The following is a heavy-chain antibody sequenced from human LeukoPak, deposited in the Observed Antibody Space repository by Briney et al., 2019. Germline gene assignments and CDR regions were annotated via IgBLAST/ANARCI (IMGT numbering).Heavy chain of an antibody. J-gene: IGHJ4*02. CDR3: LDY. CDR2: ISYDGSNK. CDR1: GFTFSSYA. Sequence: GGSLRLSCAASGFTFSSYAMHWVRQAPGKGLEWVAVISYDGSNKYYADSVKGRFTISRDNSKNTLHLQMNSLRAEDTAVYYFLDYWGQGTLVTVSS. V-gene: IGHV3-30*04.